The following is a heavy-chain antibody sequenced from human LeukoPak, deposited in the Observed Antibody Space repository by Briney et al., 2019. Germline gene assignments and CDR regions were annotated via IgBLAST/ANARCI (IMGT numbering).Heavy chain of an antibody. CDR3: ARGLRWGSY. J-gene: IGHJ4*02. CDR2: INAGNGNT. Sequence: ASVKVSCKASGYTFTSYAIYWVRQAPGQRLEWMGWINAGNGNTKFSQKLQDRVTITRDTSASTAYMELSSLRSEDTAVYYCARGLRWGSYWGQGTLATVSS. CDR1: GYTFTSYA. D-gene: IGHD5-24*01. V-gene: IGHV1-3*01.